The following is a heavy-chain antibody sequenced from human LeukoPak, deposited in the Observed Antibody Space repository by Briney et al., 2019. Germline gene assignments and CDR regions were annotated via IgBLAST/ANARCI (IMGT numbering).Heavy chain of an antibody. J-gene: IGHJ4*02. V-gene: IGHV3-23*01. D-gene: IGHD1-26*01. CDR1: GFTFSSYA. Sequence: SGGSLRLSCAASGFTFSSYAMSWVRQAPGKGLEWVSAISGSGGSTYYADSVKGRFTISRDNSKNTLYLQMNSLGAEDTAVYYCAPPVGVPGFSYWGQGTLVTVSS. CDR2: ISGSGGST. CDR3: APPVGVPGFSY.